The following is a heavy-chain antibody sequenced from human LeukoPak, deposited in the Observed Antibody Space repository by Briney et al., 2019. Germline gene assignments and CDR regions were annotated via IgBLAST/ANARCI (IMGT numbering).Heavy chain of an antibody. J-gene: IGHJ4*02. CDR2: INAGNGNT. Sequence: GASVKVSCQASGYTFTSYAMHWVRQAPGQRLEWMGWINAGNGNTKYSQKFQGRVTITRDTSASTAYMELSSLRSEDTAVYYCARATPPYGSGSYVLGYWGQGTLVTVSS. CDR3: ARATPPYGSGSYVLGY. D-gene: IGHD3-10*01. V-gene: IGHV1-3*01. CDR1: GYTFTSYA.